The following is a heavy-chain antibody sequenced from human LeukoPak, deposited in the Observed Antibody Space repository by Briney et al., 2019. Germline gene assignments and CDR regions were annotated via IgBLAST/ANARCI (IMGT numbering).Heavy chain of an antibody. CDR1: GYTFTSYG. Sequence: ASVKVSCKASGYTFTSYGISWVRQATGQGLEWMGWISAYNGNTNYAQKLQGRVTMTTDTSTSTAYMELRSLRSDDTAVYYCARSRKEVVVPEVANWFNPWGQGTLVTVSS. CDR3: ARSRKEVVVPEVANWFNP. CDR2: ISAYNGNT. D-gene: IGHD3-22*01. J-gene: IGHJ5*02. V-gene: IGHV1-18*01.